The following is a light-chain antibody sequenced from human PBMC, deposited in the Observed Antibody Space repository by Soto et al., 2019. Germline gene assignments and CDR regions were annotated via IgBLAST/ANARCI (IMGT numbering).Light chain of an antibody. CDR1: QSISSW. CDR2: DAS. CDR3: QQYNSHRT. J-gene: IGKJ1*01. Sequence: DIQMTQSPSTLSASVGDRVTITCRASQSISSWLAWYQQKPGKAPKLLIYDASSLESGVPSRFSGSGSGTEFTHTISSLQPDDFATYYCQQYNSHRTFGQGTKVEIQ. V-gene: IGKV1-5*01.